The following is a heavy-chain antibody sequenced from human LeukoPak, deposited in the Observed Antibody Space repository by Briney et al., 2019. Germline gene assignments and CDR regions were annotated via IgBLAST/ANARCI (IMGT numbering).Heavy chain of an antibody. D-gene: IGHD3-10*01. CDR3: ARRGYGSAPYDY. Sequence: SETLSLTCTVSGGSFSSSSYYWGWIRQPPGKGLEWIGSIYYSGSTYYNPSLKSRVTISVDTSKNQFSLKLSSVTAADTAVYYCARRGYGSAPYDYWGQGTLVTVSS. V-gene: IGHV4-39*01. CDR1: GGSFSSSSYY. CDR2: IYYSGST. J-gene: IGHJ4*02.